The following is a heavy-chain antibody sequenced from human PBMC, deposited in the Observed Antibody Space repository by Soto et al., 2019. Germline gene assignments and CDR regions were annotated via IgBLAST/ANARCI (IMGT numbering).Heavy chain of an antibody. CDR3: ARHFGMVADNYYYGIDV. CDR2: MYYSERT. J-gene: IGHJ6*02. D-gene: IGHD2-15*01. V-gene: IGHV4-39*01. CDR1: GGSVRSSSYY. Sequence: SETLSLTCTVSGGSVRSSSYYWGWIRQPPGKGLEWVASMYYSERTYYNPSLKSRVTISVDTSKNQFSLKMSSVTATDTAVYCCARHFGMVADNYYYGIDVWGQGTTVT.